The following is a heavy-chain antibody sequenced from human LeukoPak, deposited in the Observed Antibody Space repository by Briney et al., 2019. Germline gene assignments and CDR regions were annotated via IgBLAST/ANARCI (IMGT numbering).Heavy chain of an antibody. D-gene: IGHD6-19*01. CDR2: IYYSGST. J-gene: IGHJ4*02. V-gene: IGHV4-59*08. Sequence: PSETLSLTCTVSGGSISDYYWTWIRQPPGKGLEWIGYIYYSGSTNYNPSLKSRVTISVDTSKNKFSLKLSSVTAADTAVYFCARHRYNSGWYPLFDYWGQGTLVTVSS. CDR3: ARHRYNSGWYPLFDY. CDR1: GGSISDYY.